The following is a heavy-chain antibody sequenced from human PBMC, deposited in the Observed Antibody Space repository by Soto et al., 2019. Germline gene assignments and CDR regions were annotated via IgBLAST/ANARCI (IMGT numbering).Heavy chain of an antibody. V-gene: IGHV4-61*01. D-gene: IGHD6-13*01. CDR2: IYSSGST. CDR1: GGYVSSDTHY. J-gene: IGHJ4*02. Sequence: SETLSLTCTVSGGYVSSDTHYWSWIRQPPGKRLEWIGFIYSSGSTNYNPSLKSRVTMSVDTSKNQFSLKLRSMIVADTAVYHCAAGEASSRNLAPYYLDFWGQGTLVTVSS. CDR3: AAGEASSRNLAPYYLDF.